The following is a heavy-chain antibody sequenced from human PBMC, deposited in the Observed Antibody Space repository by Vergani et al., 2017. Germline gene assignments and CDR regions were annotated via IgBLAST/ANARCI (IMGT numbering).Heavy chain of an antibody. D-gene: IGHD5-24*01. Sequence: QVQLVQSGAEVKKPGSSVKVSCKASGGTFSSYAISWVRQAPGPGLEWMGGIIPIFGTANYAQKFQGRVTITADESTSTAYMELSSLRSEDTAVYYCARDQSNVEMATIHFYVPTYWGQGTLVTVSS. CDR1: GGTFSSYA. CDR3: ARDQSNVEMATIHFYVPTY. CDR2: IIPIFGTA. V-gene: IGHV1-69*12. J-gene: IGHJ4*02.